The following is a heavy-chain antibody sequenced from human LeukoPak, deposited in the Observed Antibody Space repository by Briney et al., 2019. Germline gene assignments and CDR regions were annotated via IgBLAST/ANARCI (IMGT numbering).Heavy chain of an antibody. J-gene: IGHJ5*02. D-gene: IGHD3-10*01. V-gene: IGHV3-48*01. CDR2: ISSSSSTI. CDR1: GFIFSTYN. Sequence: GGSLRLSCAASGFIFSTYNMNWVRQAPGQGLEWVSYISSSSSTIYYADSVRGRFTISRDNADNSLYLQMNSLRAEDTAVYYCAREPRGVRALTWGQGTLVAVSS. CDR3: AREPRGVRALT.